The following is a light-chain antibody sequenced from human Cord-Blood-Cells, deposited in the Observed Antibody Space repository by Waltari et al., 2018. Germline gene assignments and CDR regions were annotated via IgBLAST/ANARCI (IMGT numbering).Light chain of an antibody. CDR2: EVS. CDR3: SSYAGSNNLGV. J-gene: IGLJ2*01. Sequence: QSALTQPPSASGSPGQSVTISCPGTSSDVGGYNYVSWYQQHPGKAPKLMIYEVSRRPSGVPDRFSGSKSGNTASLTVSGLQAEDEADYYGSSYAGSNNLGVFGGGTKLTVL. CDR1: SSDVGGYNY. V-gene: IGLV2-8*01.